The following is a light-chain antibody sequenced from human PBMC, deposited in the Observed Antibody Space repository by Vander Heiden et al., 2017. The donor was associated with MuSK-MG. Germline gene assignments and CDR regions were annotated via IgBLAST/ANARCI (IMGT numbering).Light chain of an antibody. V-gene: IGLV3-25*03. Sequence: GQTARITCSGDALPKQYAYWYQQKPGQAPVLVIYKDSERPSGIPERFSGSSSGTTVTLTISGVQAEDEADYYCQSADSSGTYVVFGGGTKLKVL. CDR1: ALPKQY. CDR2: KDS. J-gene: IGLJ2*01. CDR3: QSADSSGTYVV.